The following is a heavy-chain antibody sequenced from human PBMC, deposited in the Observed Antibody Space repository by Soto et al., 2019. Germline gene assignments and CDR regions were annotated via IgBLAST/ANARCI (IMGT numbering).Heavy chain of an antibody. J-gene: IGHJ5*02. D-gene: IGHD2-15*01. Sequence: QLQLQESGPGLVKPSETLSLTCTVSSGSISSTIYSWDWIRQPPGKVLEWIGSIFYSGSTYYNPSINSRVTISVDTSKNQFSLTLTSVTAADTAVYYCARQCRGVTCHWFVPWGQGTLVTVSS. CDR1: SGSISSTIYS. CDR2: IFYSGST. CDR3: ARQCRGVTCHWFVP. V-gene: IGHV4-39*01.